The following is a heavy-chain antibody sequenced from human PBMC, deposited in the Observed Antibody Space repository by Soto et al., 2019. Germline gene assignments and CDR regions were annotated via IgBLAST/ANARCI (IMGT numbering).Heavy chain of an antibody. CDR2: IDPSDSYT. Sequence: PGESLKISCKGSGYSFTSYWISWVRQMPGKGLEWMGRIDPSDSYTNYSPSFQGHVTISADKSISTAYLQWGSLKASDTAMYYCASPVQLERPDAFDIWGQGTMVTVSS. J-gene: IGHJ3*02. CDR1: GYSFTSYW. D-gene: IGHD1-1*01. V-gene: IGHV5-10-1*01. CDR3: ASPVQLERPDAFDI.